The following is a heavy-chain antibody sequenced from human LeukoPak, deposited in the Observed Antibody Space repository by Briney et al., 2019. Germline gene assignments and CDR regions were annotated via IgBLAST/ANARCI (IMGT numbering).Heavy chain of an antibody. CDR2: IIPILGIA. Sequence: ASVKVSCKASGDTFSSYTISWVRQAPGQGLEWMGRIIPILGIANYAQKFQGRVTITADKSTSTAYMELSSLRSEDTAVYYCARENSGSYYADWGQGTLVTVSS. V-gene: IGHV1-69*02. CDR1: GDTFSSYT. J-gene: IGHJ4*02. D-gene: IGHD1-26*01. CDR3: ARENSGSYYAD.